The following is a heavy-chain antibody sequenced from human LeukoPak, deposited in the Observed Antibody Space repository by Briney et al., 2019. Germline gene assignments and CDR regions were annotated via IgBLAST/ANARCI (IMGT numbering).Heavy chain of an antibody. CDR1: GVTFSRFW. D-gene: IGHD6-19*01. CDR2: IKQDGSEK. Sequence: GGSLRLSCAASGVTFSRFWMSWVRQAPGKGLEWLAIIKQDGSEKYYVDSVRGRFAISTGSAKNSLYLQMNSLRAEDTAVYYCAGGSGWLTDYWGQGTLVTVSS. V-gene: IGHV3-7*01. CDR3: AGGSGWLTDY. J-gene: IGHJ4*02.